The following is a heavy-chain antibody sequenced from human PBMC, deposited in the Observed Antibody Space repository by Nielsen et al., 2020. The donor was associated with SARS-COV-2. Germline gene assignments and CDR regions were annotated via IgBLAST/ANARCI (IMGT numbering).Heavy chain of an antibody. Sequence: GESLKISCAASGFPFMRYAMSRVRQAPGKGLEWVSSIGAIDGSTNYAESLRGRFTISRDNSKNTLYLQINSLRAEDTAMYYCAKNPSRRDYGADYWGQGTLVTVSS. CDR3: AKNPSRRDYGADY. CDR2: IGAIDGST. CDR1: GFPFMRYA. D-gene: IGHD4-17*01. J-gene: IGHJ4*02. V-gene: IGHV3-23*01.